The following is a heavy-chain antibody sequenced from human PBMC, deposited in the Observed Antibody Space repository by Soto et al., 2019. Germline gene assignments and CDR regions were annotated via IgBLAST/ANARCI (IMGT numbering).Heavy chain of an antibody. CDR1: GGSISVGGYY. CDR3: VRDQRCDWNYYYGMAV. J-gene: IGHJ6*02. CDR2: IYYSGST. V-gene: IGHV4-31*03. D-gene: IGHD1-1*01. Sequence: LSLPCTVSGGSISVGGYYWNWIRQHPGKGLEWIGFIYYSGSTYYNPSLKSRVIMSLDTSKNQFSLELSSVTAADTAVYYCVRDQRCDWNYYYGMAVWGQGTTVTVSS.